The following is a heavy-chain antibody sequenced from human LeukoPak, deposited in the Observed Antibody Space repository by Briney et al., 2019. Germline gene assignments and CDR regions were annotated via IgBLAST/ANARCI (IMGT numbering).Heavy chain of an antibody. CDR2: IYYSGST. V-gene: IGHV4-59*01. D-gene: IGHD3-10*01. CDR3: ARDNVRGGSDY. CDR1: GGSISSYY. Sequence: PSETLSLTGTVSGGSISSYYWSWIRQPPGKGLKWIGYIYYSGSTNYNPSLKSRVTISVDTSNNQFSLKLSSVTAADTAVYYCARDNVRGGSDYWGQGTLVTVSS. J-gene: IGHJ4*02.